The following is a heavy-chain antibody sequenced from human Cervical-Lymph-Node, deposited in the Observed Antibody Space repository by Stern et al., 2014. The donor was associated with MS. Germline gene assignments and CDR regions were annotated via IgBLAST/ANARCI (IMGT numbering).Heavy chain of an antibody. D-gene: IGHD1-1*01. J-gene: IGHJ6*02. CDR3: ARGTGVPYYYYGMDV. CDR1: GDSVNAYY. V-gene: IGHV4-59*02. Sequence: VQLVESGPGLVKPSETLSLTCTVSGDSVNAYYWSWVRQPPDEGLEWIGYIYDSGNTNYNPSLRSRVTISVDTSKNQFSLKLTSVTPADTAVYYCARGTGVPYYYYGMDVWGQGTTVTVSS. CDR2: IYDSGNT.